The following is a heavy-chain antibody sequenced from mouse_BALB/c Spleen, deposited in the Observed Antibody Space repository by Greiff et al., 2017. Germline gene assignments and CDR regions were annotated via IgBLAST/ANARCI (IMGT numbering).Heavy chain of an antibody. D-gene: IGHD2-1*01. V-gene: IGHV5-12-2*01. CDR2: ISNGGGST. Sequence: EVQGVESGGGLVQPGGSLKLSCAASGFTFSSYTMSWVRQTPEKRLEWVAYISNGGGSTCYPDTVKGRFTISRDNAKNTLYLQMSSLKSEDTAMYYCARHENGNTWFAYWGQGTLVTVSA. CDR3: ARHENGNTWFAY. CDR1: GFTFSSYT. J-gene: IGHJ3*01.